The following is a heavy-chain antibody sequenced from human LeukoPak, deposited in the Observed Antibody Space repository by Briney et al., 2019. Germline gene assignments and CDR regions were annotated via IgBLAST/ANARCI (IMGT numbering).Heavy chain of an antibody. J-gene: IGHJ4*02. Sequence: GGSLRLSCAASGFTFSSYAMHWVRQVPGKGLEWVAVISYDGSNKYYADSVKGRFTISRDNSKNTLYLQMNSLRAEDTAVYYCARESIVGAQTPHFDYWGQGTLVTVSS. CDR3: ARESIVGAQTPHFDY. CDR2: ISYDGSNK. V-gene: IGHV3-30-3*01. CDR1: GFTFSSYA. D-gene: IGHD1-26*01.